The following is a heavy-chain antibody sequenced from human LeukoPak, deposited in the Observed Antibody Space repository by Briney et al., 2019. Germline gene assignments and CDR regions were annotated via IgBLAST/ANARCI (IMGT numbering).Heavy chain of an antibody. Sequence: SETLSLTCVVSSGSFSGYLWSWIRQSPGKGLEWIGEINYNGEKTNYNPSLRSRVTMSVDASTKQFSLKLTSVTAADTAVYFCTRSGLTGLREHPRPASYYYGMDVWGQGTAVTVSS. CDR2: INYNGEKT. V-gene: IGHV4-34*01. D-gene: IGHD1/OR15-1a*01. CDR3: TRSGLTGLREHPRPASYYYGMDV. CDR1: SGSFSGYL. J-gene: IGHJ6*02.